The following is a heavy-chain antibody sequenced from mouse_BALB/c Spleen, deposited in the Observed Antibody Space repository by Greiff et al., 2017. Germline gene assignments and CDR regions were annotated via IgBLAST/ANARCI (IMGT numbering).Heavy chain of an antibody. CDR2: ISYDGSN. J-gene: IGHJ4*01. D-gene: IGHD2-1*01. CDR1: GYSITSGYY. CDR3: ARNYGNYYALDY. V-gene: IGHV3-6*02. Sequence: EVKLVESGPGLVKPSQSLSLTCSVTGYSITSGYYWYWIRQFPGNILEWMGYISYDGSNNYNPSLKNRISITRDTSKNQFFLKLNSMTTEDTATYSCARNYGNYYALDYWGQGTSVTVSS.